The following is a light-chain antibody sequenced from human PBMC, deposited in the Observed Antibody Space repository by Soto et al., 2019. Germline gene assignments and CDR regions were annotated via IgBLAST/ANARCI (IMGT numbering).Light chain of an antibody. CDR3: ETWDSNTRV. V-gene: IGLV4-60*02. J-gene: IGLJ3*02. Sequence: QPVLTQSSSASASLGSSVKLTCTLSSGHSGYIIAWHQQQPGEAPRFLMKLEGSGSYNKGSGVPDRFSGSSSGADRYLTISNLQFEDEADYYCETWDSNTRVFGGGTKLTVL. CDR2: LEGSGSY. CDR1: SGHSGYI.